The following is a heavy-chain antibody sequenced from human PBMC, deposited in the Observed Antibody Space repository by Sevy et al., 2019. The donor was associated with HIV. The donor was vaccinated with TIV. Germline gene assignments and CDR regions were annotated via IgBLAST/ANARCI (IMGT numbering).Heavy chain of an antibody. Sequence: GGSLRLSCAASGFAFNTFGMHWVRRAPGKGLEWVAFISFDENTEYYADSVKDGFTISRDNSKNMLYLQMNGLRAEDTAIYYCARDRYCSTSRCYNWIDPWGQRTLVTVSS. V-gene: IGHV3-33*01. J-gene: IGHJ5*02. CDR3: ARDRYCSTSRCYNWIDP. D-gene: IGHD2-2*01. CDR1: GFAFNTFG. CDR2: ISFDENTE.